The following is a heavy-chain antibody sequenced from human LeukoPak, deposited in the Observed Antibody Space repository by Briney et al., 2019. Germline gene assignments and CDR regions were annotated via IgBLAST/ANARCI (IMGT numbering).Heavy chain of an antibody. CDR3: ARSIITIFGVVPSDAFDI. J-gene: IGHJ3*02. Sequence: SETLSLTCTVSGGSISSYYWSWIRQPPGKGLEWLGYIYYSGSTNYNPSLKSRVTISVDTSKNQFSLKLSSVTAADTAVYYCARSIITIFGVVPSDAFDIWGQGTMVTVSS. D-gene: IGHD3-3*01. V-gene: IGHV4-59*01. CDR1: GGSISSYY. CDR2: IYYSGST.